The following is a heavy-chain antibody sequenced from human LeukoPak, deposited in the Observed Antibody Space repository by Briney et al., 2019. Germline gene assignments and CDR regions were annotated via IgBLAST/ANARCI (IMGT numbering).Heavy chain of an antibody. V-gene: IGHV4-39*01. CDR1: GGSISSSSYY. CDR2: IYYSGST. Sequence: PSETQSLTCTVSGGSISSSSYYWGWIRQPPGKGLEWIGSIYYSGSTYYNPSLKSRVTISVDTSKNQFSLKLSSVTAADTAVYYCARHRSYTAMAPGLDYWGQGTLVTVSS. J-gene: IGHJ4*02. CDR3: ARHRSYTAMAPGLDY. D-gene: IGHD5-18*01.